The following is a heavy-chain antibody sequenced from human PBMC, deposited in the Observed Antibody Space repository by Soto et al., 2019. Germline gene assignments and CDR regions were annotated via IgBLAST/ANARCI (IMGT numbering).Heavy chain of an antibody. V-gene: IGHV3-23*01. Sequence: EVQLLDSGGGLVQPGGSLRLSCTASGFTFSFYAMSWVRQAPGKGLEWVSGIGGRGDNTIYADSVKGRFTISRDNSKNTLYLQMNRLTVDDTALYYCASRHISTGYHPYWGRGTLVTVAS. J-gene: IGHJ4*02. CDR3: ASRHISTGYHPY. D-gene: IGHD3-9*01. CDR2: IGGRGDNT. CDR1: GFTFSFYA.